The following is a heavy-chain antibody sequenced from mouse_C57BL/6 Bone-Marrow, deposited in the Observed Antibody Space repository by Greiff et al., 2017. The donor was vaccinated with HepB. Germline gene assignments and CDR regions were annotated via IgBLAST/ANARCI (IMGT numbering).Heavy chain of an antibody. V-gene: IGHV1-59*01. CDR2: IDPSDSYT. J-gene: IGHJ3*01. D-gene: IGHD1-1*01. CDR1: GYTFTSYW. CDR3: AREGYGSSYVWFAY. Sequence: VQLQQPGAELVRPGTSVKLSCKASGYTFTSYWMHWVKQRPGQGLEWIGVIDPSDSYTNYNQKFKGKATLTVDTSSSTAYMQLSSLTSEDSAVYCCAREGYGSSYVWFAYWGQGTLVTVSA.